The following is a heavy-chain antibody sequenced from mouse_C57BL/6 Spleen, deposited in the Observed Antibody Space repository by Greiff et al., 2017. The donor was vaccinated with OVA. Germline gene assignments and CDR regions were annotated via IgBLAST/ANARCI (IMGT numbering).Heavy chain of an antibody. Sequence: VHLVESGAELVRPGASVTLSCKASGYTFTDYEMHWVKQTPVHGLEWIGAIDPETGGTAYNQKFKGKAILTADKSSSTAYMELRSLTSEDSAVYYCTRWRDWDEGYWGQGTTLTVSS. CDR3: TRWRDWDEGY. CDR2: IDPETGGT. J-gene: IGHJ2*01. V-gene: IGHV1-15*01. CDR1: GYTFTDYE. D-gene: IGHD4-1*01.